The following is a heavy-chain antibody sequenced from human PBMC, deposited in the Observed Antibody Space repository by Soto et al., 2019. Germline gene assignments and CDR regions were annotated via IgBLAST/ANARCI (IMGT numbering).Heavy chain of an antibody. D-gene: IGHD2-2*01. CDR2: ISGSGGST. CDR3: AKAVSYQLLPPWYYYYMDV. CDR1: GFTFSSYA. Sequence: EVQLLESGGGLVQPGGSLRLSCAASGFTFSSYAMSWVRQAPGKGLEWVSAISGSGGSTYYADSVKGRFTISRDNSKNTLYLQMNSLRAEDTAVYYCAKAVSYQLLPPWYYYYMDVWGKGTTVTVSS. J-gene: IGHJ6*03. V-gene: IGHV3-23*01.